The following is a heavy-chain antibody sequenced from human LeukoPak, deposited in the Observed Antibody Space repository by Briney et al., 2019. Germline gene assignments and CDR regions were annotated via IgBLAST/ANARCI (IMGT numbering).Heavy chain of an antibody. CDR3: ASVLYCGADCYSGRYFFDY. J-gene: IGHJ4*02. D-gene: IGHD2-21*02. CDR2: ITPSGDST. Sequence: ASVKVSCKSSGYTFTSYDMLWVRQAPGQGLEWIGIITPSGDSTSYAQKFQGRVTMTRDTSASTVYMELSSLRSEDTAVYYCASVLYCGADCYSGRYFFDYWGQGTLVTVSS. V-gene: IGHV1-46*01. CDR1: GYTFTSYD.